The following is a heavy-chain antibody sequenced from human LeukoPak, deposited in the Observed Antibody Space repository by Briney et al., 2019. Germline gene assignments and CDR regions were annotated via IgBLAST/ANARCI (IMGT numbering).Heavy chain of an antibody. V-gene: IGHV4-4*07. J-gene: IGHJ5*02. CDR3: ARVHNSGPGYCSGTSCYRLGGWFDT. CDR2: IYSNGGT. CDR1: GDSISYYY. Sequence: SETLSLTCSVSGDSISYYYWTWIRQSAGKGLEWIGRIYSNGGTNYNPSLNSRVTMSIDTAKNQFSLNLSSVTAADTAIYYCARVHNSGPGYCSGTSCYRLGGWFDTWGQGTLVTVSS. D-gene: IGHD2-2*02.